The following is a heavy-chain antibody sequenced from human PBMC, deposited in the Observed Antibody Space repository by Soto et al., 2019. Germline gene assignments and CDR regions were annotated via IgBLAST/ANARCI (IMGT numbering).Heavy chain of an antibody. D-gene: IGHD2-8*02. CDR1: GFTFTRYS. J-gene: IGHJ4*02. Sequence: SGFTFTRYSMNWVRQAPGKGLELVSSISSTTNYIYYADSMKGRFTVSRDNAKNSLYLQMNSLGAEDTAVYYCARDLVGYDYWGQGTLVTVSS. CDR3: ARDLVGYDY. CDR2: ISSTTNYI. V-gene: IGHV3-21*04.